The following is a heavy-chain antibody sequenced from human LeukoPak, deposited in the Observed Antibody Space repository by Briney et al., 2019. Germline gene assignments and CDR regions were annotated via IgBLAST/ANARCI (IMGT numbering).Heavy chain of an antibody. CDR3: ASQRSSGWYYY. Sequence: ASVKVSCKASGYTFTSYGISWVRQAPGQGLEWMGWISAYNGNTNYAQKLQGRVTMTTDTSTSTAYMELRSLRSDDTAVYYRASQRSSGWYYYWGQGTLVTVSS. CDR1: GYTFTSYG. V-gene: IGHV1-18*01. D-gene: IGHD6-19*01. CDR2: ISAYNGNT. J-gene: IGHJ4*02.